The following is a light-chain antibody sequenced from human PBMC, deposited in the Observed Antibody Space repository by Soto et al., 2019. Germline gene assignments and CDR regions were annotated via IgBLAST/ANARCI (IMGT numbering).Light chain of an antibody. Sequence: QSVLTQPPSASGTPGQGVTISCSGSTYNNGSNYVYWYQQLPGTAPKLVIYRNNQRPSGVPDRFSGSKSGTSASLAISGLRSDDEAEYFCATWDDSLNGFYVFGTGTKLTVL. CDR1: TYNNGSNY. V-gene: IGLV1-47*01. CDR2: RNN. J-gene: IGLJ1*01. CDR3: ATWDDSLNGFYV.